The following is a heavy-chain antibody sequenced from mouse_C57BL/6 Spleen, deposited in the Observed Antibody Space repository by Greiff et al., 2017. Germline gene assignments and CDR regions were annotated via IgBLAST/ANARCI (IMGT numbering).Heavy chain of an antibody. D-gene: IGHD1-1*01. Sequence: EVKVVESGGGLVQPGGSMKLSCVASGFTFSNYWMNWVRQSPEKGLEWVAQIRLKSDNYATHYAESVKGRFTISRDDSKSSVYLQMNNLRAEDTGIYYCTGPHYYGSREFAYWGQGTLVTVSA. J-gene: IGHJ3*01. CDR1: GFTFSNYW. CDR3: TGPHYYGSREFAY. V-gene: IGHV6-3*01. CDR2: IRLKSDNYAT.